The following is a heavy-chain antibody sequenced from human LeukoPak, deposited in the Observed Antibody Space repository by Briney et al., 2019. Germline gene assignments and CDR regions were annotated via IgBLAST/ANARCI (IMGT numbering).Heavy chain of an antibody. CDR1: GFTFTRYD. V-gene: IGHV1-8*01. J-gene: IGHJ3*02. CDR3: ASTTDQLLHGDAFDI. CDR2: MNPNSGNT. Sequence: ASVTVSCKASGFTFTRYDINWVRQAPGQGLEWMGWMNPNSGNTRYAQKVQGRITMTRDTSKSTAYMELSSLRSEDTAVHYCASTTDQLLHGDAFDIWGQGTMVTVSS. D-gene: IGHD2-2*01.